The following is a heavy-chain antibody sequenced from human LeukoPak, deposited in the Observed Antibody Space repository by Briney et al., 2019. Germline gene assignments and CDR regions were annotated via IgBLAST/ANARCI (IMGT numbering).Heavy chain of an antibody. J-gene: IGHJ4*02. CDR2: ISAYNGNT. V-gene: IGHV1-18*01. D-gene: IGHD3-22*01. CDR3: AKEGSSGYQWYLDY. CDR1: GYTFTSYG. Sequence: ATATVSCKASGYTFTSYGISWVRQAPGQGLERMGWISAYNGNTNYAQKLQGRVTITTDTSTSTAYMELRSLRSDDTAVYYCAKEGSSGYQWYLDYWGQGTLVTVSS.